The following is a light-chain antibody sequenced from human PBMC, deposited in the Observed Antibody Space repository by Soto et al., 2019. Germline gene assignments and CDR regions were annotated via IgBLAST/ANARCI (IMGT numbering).Light chain of an antibody. Sequence: DIQMTQSPSSLSASVGDSVTITCRASQSISSYLNWYQQKPGKAPKLLIYAASSLQSGVPSRLSGGGSGTDFTLTISSLQPEDFATYYCQQSYSTRLMYTFGGDQGGYQT. V-gene: IGKV1-39*01. CDR1: QSISSY. CDR3: QQSYSTRLMYT. J-gene: IGKJ2*01. CDR2: AAS.